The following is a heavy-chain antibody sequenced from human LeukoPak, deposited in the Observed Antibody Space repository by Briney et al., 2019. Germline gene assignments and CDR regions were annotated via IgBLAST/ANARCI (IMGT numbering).Heavy chain of an antibody. J-gene: IGHJ6*03. V-gene: IGHV1-2*06. CDR1: EYTFTDYY. D-gene: IGHD1-1*01. Sequence: GASVKVSCKASEYTFTDYYIHWILQAPGQGLEWMGRINPNSGGTNYAQKFQGRVTMTRDTSISTAYMELSRLRSDDTAVYYCARVRYNWNDYYYYYMDVWGKGTTVTVSS. CDR2: INPNSGGT. CDR3: ARVRYNWNDYYYYYMDV.